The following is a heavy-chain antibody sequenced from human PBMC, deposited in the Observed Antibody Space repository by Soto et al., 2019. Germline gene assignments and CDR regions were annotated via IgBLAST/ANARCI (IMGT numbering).Heavy chain of an antibody. CDR2: ISTSGTT. Sequence: QVQLQESGPGLVKASETVSLTCTVSGGSISSYYWTWIRQPAGKGLEWIGRISTSGTTNYNPSLKSRVTMSVDTSKNQFSLKLSSVTAADTAVYYCARYRTVRGDWFDPWGQGTLVTVSS. CDR3: ARYRTVRGDWFDP. V-gene: IGHV4-4*07. J-gene: IGHJ5*02. CDR1: GGSISSYY. D-gene: IGHD3-10*01.